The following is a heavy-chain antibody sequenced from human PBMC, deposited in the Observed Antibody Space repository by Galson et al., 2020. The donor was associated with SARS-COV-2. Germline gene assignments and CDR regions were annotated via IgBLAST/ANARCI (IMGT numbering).Heavy chain of an antibody. CDR2: ISYDGSNK. Sequence: GESLKISCAASGFTFSSYGMHWVRQAPGKGLEWVAVISYDGSNKYFAGSVKGRFTISRDNSKNTVYLQMNSLREDDTAVYYCARDFLDYGYYYLDYWGQGTLVTVAS. V-gene: IGHV3-30*03. J-gene: IGHJ4*02. D-gene: IGHD2-2*03. CDR3: ARDFLDYGYYYLDY. CDR1: GFTFSSYG.